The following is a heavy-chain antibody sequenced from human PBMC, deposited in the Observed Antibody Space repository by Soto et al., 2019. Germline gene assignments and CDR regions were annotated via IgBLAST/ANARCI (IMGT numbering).Heavy chain of an antibody. V-gene: IGHV3-30-3*01. CDR1: GFTFSSYA. CDR2: ISYDGSNK. CDR3: ARDHPIAAAGFDY. Sequence: VQLVESGGGVVQPGRSLRLSCAASGFTFSSYAMHWVRQAPGKGLEWVAVISYDGSNKYYADSVKGRFTISRDNSKNTLYLQMNSLRAEDTAVYYCARDHPIAAAGFDYWGQGTLVTVSS. J-gene: IGHJ4*02. D-gene: IGHD6-13*01.